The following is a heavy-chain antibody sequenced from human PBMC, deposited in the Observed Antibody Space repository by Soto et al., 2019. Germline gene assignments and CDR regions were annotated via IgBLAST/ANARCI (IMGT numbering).Heavy chain of an antibody. CDR1: GGSISSYC. V-gene: IGHV4-59*01. Sequence: SETLSLTCTVSGGSISSYCWSWIRQPPGKGLEWIGYIYYSGSTNYNPSLKRRVTISVDTSKNQFSLQLSSVTAADTAVYYCGPCTYYQCWSGMLRYDPWGQRTQVT. D-gene: IGHD3-3*01. J-gene: IGHJ5*01. CDR3: GPCTYYQCWSGMLRYDP. CDR2: IYYSGST.